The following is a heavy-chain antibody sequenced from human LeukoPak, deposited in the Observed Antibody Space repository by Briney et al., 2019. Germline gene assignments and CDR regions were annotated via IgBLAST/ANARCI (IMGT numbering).Heavy chain of an antibody. D-gene: IGHD1-26*01. V-gene: IGHV4-59*01. CDR1: GGSISSYY. J-gene: IGHJ5*02. CDR2: IYYSGST. CDR3: ARWSIAIVGAPKGGWFDP. Sequence: SETLSLTCTVSGGSISSYYWSWIRQPPGKGLEWIGYIYYSGSTNYNPSLKSRVTISVDTSENQFSLKLSSVTAADTAVYYCARWSIAIVGAPKGGWFDPWGQGTLVTVSS.